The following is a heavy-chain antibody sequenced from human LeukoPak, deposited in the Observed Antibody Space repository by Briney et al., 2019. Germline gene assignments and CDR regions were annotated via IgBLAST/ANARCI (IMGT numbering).Heavy chain of an antibody. J-gene: IGHJ4*02. CDR1: GGSFSSYY. CDR3: ASATYYYDSSGYGDW. CDR2: IYTSGST. V-gene: IGHV4-59*10. D-gene: IGHD3-22*01. Sequence: PSETLSLTCAVYGGSFSSYYWSWIRQPAGKGLEWIGRIYTSGSTNYNPSLKSRVTMSVDTSKNQFSLKLSSVTAADTAVYYCASATYYYDSSGYGDWWGQGTLVTVSS.